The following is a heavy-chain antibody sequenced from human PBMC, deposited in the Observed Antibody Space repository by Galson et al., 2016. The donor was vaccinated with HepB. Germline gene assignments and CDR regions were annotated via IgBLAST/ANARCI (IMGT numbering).Heavy chain of an antibody. CDR2: ISGSGGTT. CDR3: AKSQGWAADLDY. V-gene: IGHV3-23*01. J-gene: IGHJ4*02. D-gene: IGHD1-26*01. Sequence: SLRLSCAASGFTFTTYAMTWVRQAPGKGLEWVSHISGSGGTTYYADSVKGRLTISRDNSKNTLYLQMNSLRVEDTAVYYCAKSQGWAADLDYCGQGTLVTVSS. CDR1: GFTFTTYA.